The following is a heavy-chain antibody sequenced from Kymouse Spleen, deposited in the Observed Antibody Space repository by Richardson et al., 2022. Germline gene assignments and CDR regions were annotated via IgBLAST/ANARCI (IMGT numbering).Heavy chain of an antibody. CDR1: GFTFSSYG. Sequence: QVQLVESGGGVVQPGRSLRLSCAASGFTFSSYGMHWVRQAPGKGLEWVAVISYDGSNKYYADSVKGRFTISRDNSKNTLYLQMNSLRAEDTAVYYCAKDERDYYGSGSYYIYYYGMDVWGQGTTVTVSS. CDR2: ISYDGSNK. J-gene: IGHJ6*02. V-gene: IGHV3-30*18. CDR3: AKDERDYYGSGSYYIYYYGMDV. D-gene: IGHD3-10*01.